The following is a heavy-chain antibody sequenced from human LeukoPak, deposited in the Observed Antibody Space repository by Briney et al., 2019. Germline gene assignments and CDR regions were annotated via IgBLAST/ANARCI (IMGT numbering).Heavy chain of an antibody. CDR3: ARATEREKYYYDSSGLMDV. CDR2: IYYSGST. V-gene: IGHV4-59*01. CDR1: DGAIAGYS. Sequence: KPSETLSLTCTVSDGAIAGYSWSWIRQPPGKGLEWIGYIYYSGSTNHNPSLKSRVTISVDTSKNQFSLKLSSVTAADTAVYYCARATEREKYYYDSSGLMDVWGKGTTVTVSS. D-gene: IGHD3-22*01. J-gene: IGHJ6*04.